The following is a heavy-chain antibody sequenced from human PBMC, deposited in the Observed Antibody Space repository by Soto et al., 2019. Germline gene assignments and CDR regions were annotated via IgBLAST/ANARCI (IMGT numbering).Heavy chain of an antibody. Sequence: EVQLVESGGGLVKPGGSLRLSCAASGFTFSSYSMNWVRQAPGKGLEWVSSISSSSSYIYYADSVKGRFTISRDNAKNSLYLQMNSLRAEDTAVYYCARYITRVRGVPHYFDYWGQGTLVTVSS. CDR2: ISSSSSYI. J-gene: IGHJ4*02. CDR3: ARYITRVRGVPHYFDY. V-gene: IGHV3-21*01. CDR1: GFTFSSYS. D-gene: IGHD3-10*01.